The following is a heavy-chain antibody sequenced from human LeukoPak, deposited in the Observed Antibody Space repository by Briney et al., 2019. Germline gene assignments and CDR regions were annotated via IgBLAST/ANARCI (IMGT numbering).Heavy chain of an antibody. CDR2: ISWNSGSI. D-gene: IGHD1-20*01. CDR3: AKDLRALTGTGGPVYFDY. V-gene: IGHV3-9*01. Sequence: GGSLRLSCAASGFTFDDYAMHWVRQAPGKGLEWVSGISWNSGSIGYANSVKGRFTISRDNAKNSLYLQMNSLRAEDTALYYCAKDLRALTGTGGPVYFDYWGQGTLVTVSS. J-gene: IGHJ4*02. CDR1: GFTFDDYA.